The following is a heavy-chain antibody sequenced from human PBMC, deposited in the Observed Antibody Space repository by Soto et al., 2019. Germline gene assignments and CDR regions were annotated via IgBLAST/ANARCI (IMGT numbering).Heavy chain of an antibody. CDR3: VRCVFLTRTGLYIDY. CDR2: VYPVDSDS. V-gene: IGHV5-51*01. J-gene: IGHJ4*02. Sequence: EVQLVQSGAEVKKPGESLKISCQGSGYSFTHYWIGWVRQMPGKGLEWMGIVYPVDSDSRYTPSFQGRVTISADKSITTSYLQWNSLKASDSAMYYCVRCVFLTRTGLYIDYWGQGTLVTVSS. D-gene: IGHD3-9*01. CDR1: GYSFTHYW.